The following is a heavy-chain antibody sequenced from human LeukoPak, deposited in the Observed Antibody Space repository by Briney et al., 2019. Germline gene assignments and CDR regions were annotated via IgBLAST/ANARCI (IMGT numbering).Heavy chain of an antibody. J-gene: IGHJ3*02. CDR2: SSGSGGST. V-gene: IGHV3-23*01. Sequence: GGSLRLSCAASGFTFSSYAMSWVRQAPGRGLEWVSASSGSGGSTYYADSVKGRFTISRDNSKNTLYLQMNSLRAEDTAVYYCAKALRGSVAPYVEVFVGTDDAFDIWGQGTMVTVSS. CDR1: GFTFSSYA. CDR3: AKALRGSVAPYVEVFVGTDDAFDI. D-gene: IGHD4-23*01.